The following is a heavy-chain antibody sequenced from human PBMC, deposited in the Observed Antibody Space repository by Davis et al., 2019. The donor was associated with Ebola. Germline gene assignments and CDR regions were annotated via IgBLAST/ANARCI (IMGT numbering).Heavy chain of an antibody. J-gene: IGHJ4*02. V-gene: IGHV1-3*01. CDR1: GYTFTSYA. CDR2: INAGNGNT. Sequence: ASVKVSCKASGYTFTSYAMHWVRQAPGQRLEWMGWINAGNGNTKYSQKLQGRVTMTTDTSTSTAYMELRSLRSDDTAVYYCARDPFPLRFLEPDYWGQGTLVTVSS. D-gene: IGHD3-3*01. CDR3: ARDPFPLRFLEPDY.